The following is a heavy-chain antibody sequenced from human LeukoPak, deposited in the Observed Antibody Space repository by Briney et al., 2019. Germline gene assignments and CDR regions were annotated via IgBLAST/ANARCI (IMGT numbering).Heavy chain of an antibody. V-gene: IGHV4-59*12. CDR3: ARVASIAARRRYYYYYYMDV. D-gene: IGHD6-6*01. CDR1: GGSISSYY. CDR2: IYYSGST. J-gene: IGHJ6*03. Sequence: SETLSLTCTVSGGSISSYYWSWIRQPPGKGLEWIGYIYYSGSTNYNPSLKSRVTISVDTSKNQFSLKLSSVTAADTAVYYCARVASIAARRRYYYYYYMDVWGKGTTVIVSS.